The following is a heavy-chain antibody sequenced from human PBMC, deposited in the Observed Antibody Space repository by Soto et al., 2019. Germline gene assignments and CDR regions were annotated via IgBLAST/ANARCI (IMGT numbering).Heavy chain of an antibody. CDR1: GGSISSGGYY. CDR2: IYYSGST. CDR3: ARERIYDYVWGSYRQDYFDY. J-gene: IGHJ4*02. D-gene: IGHD3-16*02. V-gene: IGHV4-31*03. Sequence: SETLSLTCTVSGGSISSGGYYWSWIRQHPGKGLECIGYIYYSGSTYYNPSLKSRVTISVDTSKNQFSLKLSSVTAADTAVYYCARERIYDYVWGSYRQDYFDYWGQGTLVTVSS.